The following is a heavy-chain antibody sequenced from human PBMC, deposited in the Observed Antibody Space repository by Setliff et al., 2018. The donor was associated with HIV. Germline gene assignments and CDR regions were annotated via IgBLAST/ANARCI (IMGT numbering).Heavy chain of an antibody. Sequence: PSETLSLTCTVSGGSISSYYWSWIRQPPGKGLEWIGYIYTSGSTNYNPSLKSRVTISVETSKKQFSLKLSSVTAADTAAYYCARQGRPGDFDSWGQGTLVTVSS. V-gene: IGHV4-4*08. J-gene: IGHJ4*02. CDR2: IYTSGST. CDR1: GGSISSYY. CDR3: ARQGRPGDFDS. D-gene: IGHD7-27*01.